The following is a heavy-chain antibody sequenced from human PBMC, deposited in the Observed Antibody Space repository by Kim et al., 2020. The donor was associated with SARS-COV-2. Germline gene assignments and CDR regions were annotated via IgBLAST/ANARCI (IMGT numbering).Heavy chain of an antibody. CDR3: AKEGGVLLWFGETYYFGY. CDR1: GFTFSSYG. CDR2: ISYDGSNK. J-gene: IGHJ4*02. V-gene: IGHV3-30*18. Sequence: GGSLRLSCAASGFTFSSYGMHWVRQAPGKGLEWVAVISYDGSNKYYADSVKGRFTISRDNSKNTLYLQMNSLRAEDTAVYYCAKEGGVLLWFGETYYFGYWGQGTLVSVSS. D-gene: IGHD3-10*01.